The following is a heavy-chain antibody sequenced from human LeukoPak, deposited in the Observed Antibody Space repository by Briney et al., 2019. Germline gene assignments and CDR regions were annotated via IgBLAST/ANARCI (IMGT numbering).Heavy chain of an antibody. D-gene: IGHD3-3*01. CDR2: IYHSGST. Sequence: PSETLSLTCTVSGGSISSGGYYWSWIRQPPGKGLEWIGYIYHSGSTYYNPSLKSRVTISVDRSKNQFSLKLSSVTAADTAVYYCASGFYDFWSGYYPLFDYWGQGTLVTVSS. V-gene: IGHV4-30-2*01. CDR3: ASGFYDFWSGYYPLFDY. J-gene: IGHJ4*02. CDR1: GGSISSGGYY.